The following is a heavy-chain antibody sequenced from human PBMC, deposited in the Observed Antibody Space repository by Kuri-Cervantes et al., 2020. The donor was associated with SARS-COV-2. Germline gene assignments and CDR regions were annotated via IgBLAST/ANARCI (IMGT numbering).Heavy chain of an antibody. CDR2: IYHSGST. V-gene: IGHV4-38-2*01. CDR3: ARGGVVSVSIDY. CDR1: GYSISSGYD. J-gene: IGHJ4*02. D-gene: IGHD2-21*01. Sequence: LRLACAVSGYSISSGYDWGWIRQPPGKGLEWIGSIYHSGSTYYNPSLKSRVTISVDTSKNPFSLKLSSVTAADTAVYYCARGGVVSVSIDYWGQGTLVTVSS.